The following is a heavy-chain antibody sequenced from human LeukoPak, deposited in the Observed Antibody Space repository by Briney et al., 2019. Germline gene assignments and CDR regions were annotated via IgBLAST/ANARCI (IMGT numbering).Heavy chain of an antibody. CDR3: AREEQLVSNWFDP. D-gene: IGHD6-13*01. CDR2: IIPIFGTA. V-gene: IGHV1-69*13. Sequence: ASVKVSCKASGGTFSSYAISWVRQAPGQGLEWMGGIIPIFGTANYAQKFQGRVTITADESTSTAYMELSSLRVEDTAVYYCAREEQLVSNWFDPWGQGTLVTVSS. J-gene: IGHJ5*02. CDR1: GGTFSSYA.